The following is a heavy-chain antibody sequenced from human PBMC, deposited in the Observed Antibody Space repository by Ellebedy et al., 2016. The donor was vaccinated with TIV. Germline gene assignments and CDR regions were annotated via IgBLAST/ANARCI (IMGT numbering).Heavy chain of an antibody. CDR2: ISYDGSNK. CDR1: GFTFSNYD. CDR3: AREGVSRAFDY. Sequence: GESLKISCAASGFTFSNYDIDWVRQAPGKGLEWVALISYDGSNKFYADSVKGRFTISRDNSKNTLYLQMNSLRTEDTAVYYCAREGVSRAFDYWGQGTLVTVSS. V-gene: IGHV3-30*01. J-gene: IGHJ4*02. D-gene: IGHD3-16*01.